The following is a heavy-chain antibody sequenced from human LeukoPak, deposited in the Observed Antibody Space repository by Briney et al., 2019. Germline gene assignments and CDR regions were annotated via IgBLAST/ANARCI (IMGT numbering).Heavy chain of an antibody. CDR3: ASSQSIPHYNGMDV. CDR2: ISSSGTPI. CDR1: GFTFSSYT. V-gene: IGHV3-48*02. J-gene: IGHJ6*02. D-gene: IGHD2-21*01. Sequence: PGESLRLSCAASGFTFSSYTMNWVRQSPGKGLKWVSYISSSGTPIYYADSVEGRFTISRDNAKNSLYLQMNSLRDEDTAVYYCASSQSIPHYNGMDVWGQGTTVTVSS.